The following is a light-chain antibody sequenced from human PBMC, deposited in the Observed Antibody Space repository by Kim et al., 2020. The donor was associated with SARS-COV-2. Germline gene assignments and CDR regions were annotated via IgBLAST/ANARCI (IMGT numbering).Light chain of an antibody. V-gene: IGKV1-5*01. CDR3: QNRSTYPIT. CDR2: DAS. CDR1: QSIGGW. J-gene: IGKJ5*01. Sequence: IQLTQSPSTLSASVGDRVTITCRASQSIGGWLAWYQQKPGKAPKRLIYDASSVESGVPSRFSGSGSGTEFTLTISSLQPDDSATYNSQNRSTYPITFGEETRLEIK.